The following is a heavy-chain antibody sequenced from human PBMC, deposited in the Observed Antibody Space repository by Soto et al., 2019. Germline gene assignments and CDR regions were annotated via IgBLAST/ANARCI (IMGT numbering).Heavy chain of an antibody. J-gene: IGHJ6*02. CDR2: IYPADSDT. CDR1: GYSFATYW. D-gene: IGHD5-18*01. Sequence: PRESLKISCEGFGYSFATYWIGWVRQMPGKGLEWMGIIYPADSDTRYSPSFQGQVTISADKSINTAYLQWSSLKASDTAMYYCRRQYADTSMGGYYYTGLDVWGQGTTVTVAS. CDR3: RRQYADTSMGGYYYTGLDV. V-gene: IGHV5-51*01.